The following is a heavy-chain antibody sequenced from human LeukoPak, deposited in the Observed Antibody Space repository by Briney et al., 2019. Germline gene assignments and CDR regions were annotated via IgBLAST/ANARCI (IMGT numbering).Heavy chain of an antibody. CDR3: ARAVGSSESNWFDP. D-gene: IGHD1-26*01. CDR1: GGSISSGSYY. Sequence: SETLSLTCTVSGGSISSGSYYWSWIRQPAGKGLEWIGRIYTSGSTNYNPSLKSRVTMSVDRSKNRFSLKLSSVTAADTAVYYCARAVGSSESNWFDPWGQGALVTVSS. CDR2: IYTSGST. V-gene: IGHV4-61*02. J-gene: IGHJ5*02.